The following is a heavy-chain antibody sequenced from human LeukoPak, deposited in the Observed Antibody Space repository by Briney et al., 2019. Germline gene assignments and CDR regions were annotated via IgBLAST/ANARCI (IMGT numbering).Heavy chain of an antibody. CDR2: ISGSGSGT. CDR1: GFTFSSYA. J-gene: IGHJ4*02. CDR3: ARDRDYDFWSGYPYYFDY. D-gene: IGHD3-3*01. V-gene: IGHV3-23*01. Sequence: GGSLRLSCAASGFTFSSYAMSWVRQAPGEGLQWVSGISGSGSGTYYADSVRGRFTISRDNSKNTLYLQMNSLRAEDTAVYYCARDRDYDFWSGYPYYFDYWGQGTLVTVSS.